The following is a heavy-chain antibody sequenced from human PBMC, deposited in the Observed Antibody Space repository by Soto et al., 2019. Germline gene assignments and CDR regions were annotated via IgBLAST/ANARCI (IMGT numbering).Heavy chain of an antibody. CDR2: ISSSSSYI. D-gene: IGHD5-12*01. CDR3: ARDKNDRRGGGYDPFGFDI. Sequence: PGGSLRLSCTASAFTFSSYTMHWVRQAPGKGLEWVSSISSSSSYIYYADSVEGRFTISRDNAKNSLYLQMNSLRGEDTAVYYCARDKNDRRGGGYDPFGFDIWGQGTMVTVSS. V-gene: IGHV3-21*01. CDR1: AFTFSSYT. J-gene: IGHJ3*02.